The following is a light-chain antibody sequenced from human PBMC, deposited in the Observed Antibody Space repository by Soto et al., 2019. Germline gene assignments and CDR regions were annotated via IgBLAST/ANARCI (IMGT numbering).Light chain of an antibody. J-gene: IGKJ1*01. Sequence: EVVMTQSPATLSVSPGERATLSCRASQSVSSNLAWYQQKPGQAPRLLIYGASTRATGIPARFSGSGSGTEFTLTISSLQSEDFAVYYCQQYNGYRWTFGQGTKVDI. V-gene: IGKV3-15*01. CDR2: GAS. CDR1: QSVSSN. CDR3: QQYNGYRWT.